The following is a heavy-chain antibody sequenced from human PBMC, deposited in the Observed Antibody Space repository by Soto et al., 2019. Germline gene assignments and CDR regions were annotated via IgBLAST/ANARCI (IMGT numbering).Heavy chain of an antibody. CDR2: IYYSGST. CDR1: GGSISSGDCY. J-gene: IGHJ1*01. D-gene: IGHD3-22*01. Sequence: SETLSLTCTVSGGSISSGDCYWSWIRQHPGKGLEWIGYIYYSGSTYYNPSLKSRVTISVDTSKNQFSLKLSSVTAADTAVYYCAIYDSSGSRGFQHWGQGTLVTVSS. V-gene: IGHV4-30-4*01. CDR3: AIYDSSGSRGFQH.